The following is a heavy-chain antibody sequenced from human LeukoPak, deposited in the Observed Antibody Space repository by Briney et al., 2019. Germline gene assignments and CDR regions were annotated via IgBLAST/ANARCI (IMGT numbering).Heavy chain of an antibody. V-gene: IGHV4-4*07. D-gene: IGHD1-26*01. J-gene: IGHJ4*02. CDR1: GGSINNYY. Sequence: SETPSLTCSVSGGSINNYYWTWIRQPAGKGLEWIGHISTLGSTNYNPSLKSRVSMSVDTSNYHFSLKLSFVTAADTAIYYCARVAQYLVGASSTAFFEYWGQGTLVTVSS. CDR3: ARVAQYLVGASSTAFFEY. CDR2: ISTLGST.